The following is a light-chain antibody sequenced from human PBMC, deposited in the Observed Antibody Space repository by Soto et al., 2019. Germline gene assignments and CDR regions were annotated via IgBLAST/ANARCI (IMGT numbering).Light chain of an antibody. Sequence: QSALTQPASVSGSPGQSVTISCTGTSTDVGGDNLVSWYQQYPDKAPKLMIFDVNTRPSGVSNRLAGSKSGNTASLTISGVQAADDADYYCSSYNNSSPLAYVFGTGTKVTVL. CDR1: STDVGGDNL. V-gene: IGLV2-14*01. J-gene: IGLJ1*01. CDR2: DVN. CDR3: SSYNNSSPLAYV.